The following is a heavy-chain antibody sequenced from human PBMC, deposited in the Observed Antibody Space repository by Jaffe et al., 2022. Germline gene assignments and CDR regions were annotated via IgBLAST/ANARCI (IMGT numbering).Heavy chain of an antibody. CDR1: GGSISSYY. Sequence: QVQLQESGPGLVKPSETLSLTCTVSGGSISSYYWSWIRQPPGKGLEWIGYIYYSGSTNYNPSLKSRVTISVDTSKNQFSLKLSSVTAADTAVYYCARGEVTARNNWFDPWGQGTLVTVSS. CDR2: IYYSGST. J-gene: IGHJ5*02. V-gene: IGHV4-59*01. D-gene: IGHD6-6*01. CDR3: ARGEVTARNNWFDP.